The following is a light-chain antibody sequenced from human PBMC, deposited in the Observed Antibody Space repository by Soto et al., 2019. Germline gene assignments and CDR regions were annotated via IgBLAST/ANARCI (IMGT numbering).Light chain of an antibody. V-gene: IGLV1-40*01. CDR3: QSYDTSLSGVI. CDR2: GDN. Sequence: QSVLTQTPSVSGAPGQKITMSCTGSSSNIGAGYDVHWYQQVPGAAPRLHIYGDNSRPSGVPDRFSASKSGASASLAITGLQGEDEANYYCQSYDTSLSGVIFGAGTQLTVL. CDR1: SSNIGAGYD. J-gene: IGLJ2*01.